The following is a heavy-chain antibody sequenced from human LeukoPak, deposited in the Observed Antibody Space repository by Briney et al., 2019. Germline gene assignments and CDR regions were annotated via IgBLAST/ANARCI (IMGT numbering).Heavy chain of an antibody. Sequence: SETLSLTCTVSGGSISSYYWSWIRQPPGKGLEWIGYIYYSGSTNYNPSLKSRVTISVDTSKNQFSLKLSSVTAADTAVYYCARLRRRGTWPRGGYNYFDYWGQGTLVTVPS. V-gene: IGHV4-59*08. D-gene: IGHD5-24*01. CDR2: IYYSGST. CDR1: GGSISSYY. CDR3: ARLRRRGTWPRGGYNYFDY. J-gene: IGHJ4*02.